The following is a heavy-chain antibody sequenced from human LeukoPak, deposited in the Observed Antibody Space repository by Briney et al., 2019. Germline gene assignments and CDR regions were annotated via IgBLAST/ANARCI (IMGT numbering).Heavy chain of an antibody. Sequence: SETLSLTCTVSGGSISSYFWTWIRQPAGKGLEWIGRISTTETTHYSPSLKNRVNMSVDTSKNQFSLKMTSVTAAGTAIYYCAREDSASGRGLGSWGQGTLVTVSS. J-gene: IGHJ5*02. CDR3: AREDSASGRGLGS. D-gene: IGHD3-10*01. CDR1: GGSISSYF. CDR2: ISTTETT. V-gene: IGHV4-4*07.